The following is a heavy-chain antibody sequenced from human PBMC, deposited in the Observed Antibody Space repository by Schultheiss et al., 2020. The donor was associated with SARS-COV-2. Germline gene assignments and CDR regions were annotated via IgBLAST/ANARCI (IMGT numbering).Heavy chain of an antibody. CDR1: GGTFSSYA. CDR3: ASLTPDYYASSCYYLAFYFDY. V-gene: IGHV1-69*13. J-gene: IGHJ4*02. CDR2: IIPIFGTA. D-gene: IGHD3-22*01. Sequence: SVKVSCKASGGTFSSYAISWVRQAPGQGLEWMGGIIPIFGTANYAQKFQGRVTITADESTSTAYMELSSLRSEDTAVYYCASLTPDYYASSCYYLAFYFDYWGQGTLVTVSS.